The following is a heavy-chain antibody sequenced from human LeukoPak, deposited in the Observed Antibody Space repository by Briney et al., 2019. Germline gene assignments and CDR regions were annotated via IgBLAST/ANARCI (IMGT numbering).Heavy chain of an antibody. Sequence: SETLSLTCTVSGDSIGSYFWSWIRQPPGKGLEWIGYIYYTGSTNYNPSLKSRVTMFVDMSKNQFSLRLSSVTAADTAVYYCARHRAYSSSSPFDYWGQGTLVTVSS. D-gene: IGHD6-6*01. J-gene: IGHJ4*02. CDR2: IYYTGST. CDR3: ARHRAYSSSSPFDY. CDR1: GDSIGSYF. V-gene: IGHV4-59*08.